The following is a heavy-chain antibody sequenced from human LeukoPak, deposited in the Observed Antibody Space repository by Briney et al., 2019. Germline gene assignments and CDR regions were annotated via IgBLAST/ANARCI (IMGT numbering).Heavy chain of an antibody. CDR3: ARERYDYVWGSYRSGWFDP. CDR2: INPNSGGT. CDR1: GYTFTGYY. D-gene: IGHD3-16*02. Sequence: GASVKVSCKASGYTFTGYYMHWVRQAPGQGLEWMGWINPNSGGTNYAQKFQGRVTMTRDTSISTAYMELSRLRSDDTAVYYCARERYDYVWGSYRSGWFDPWGQGTLVTVSS. V-gene: IGHV1-2*02. J-gene: IGHJ5*02.